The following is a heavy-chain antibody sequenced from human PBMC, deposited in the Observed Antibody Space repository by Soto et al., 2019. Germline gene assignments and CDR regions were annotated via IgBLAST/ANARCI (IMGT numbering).Heavy chain of an antibody. J-gene: IGHJ4*02. V-gene: IGHV3-74*01. CDR3: ARRGAVAGLHY. CDR1: GFTFSSYW. D-gene: IGHD6-19*01. Sequence: EVQLVESGGGLVQPGGSLRVSCAASGFTFSSYWMHWVRQAPGKGLVWVSRINSDGSSTSYADSVKGRFTISRDNAKNALELQMNSLRAEDTAIYYCARRGAVAGLHYWGQGTLVTVSS. CDR2: INSDGSST.